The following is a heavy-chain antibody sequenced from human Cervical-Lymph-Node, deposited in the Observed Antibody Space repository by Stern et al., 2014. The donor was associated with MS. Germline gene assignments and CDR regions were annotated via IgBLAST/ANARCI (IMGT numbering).Heavy chain of an antibody. D-gene: IGHD6-13*01. Sequence: VQLVESGAEVKKPWASVKVSCKASGYTFTSDAIHWVRQAPGQRLEWMGRINTANGYTYYSEKFQGRVTFTRDTSANTAYMELFSLTSEDTTVYYCGRGQQSFDPWGQGTLVTVSA. CDR3: GRGQQSFDP. CDR1: GYTFTSDA. V-gene: IGHV1-3*04. J-gene: IGHJ5*02. CDR2: INTANGYT.